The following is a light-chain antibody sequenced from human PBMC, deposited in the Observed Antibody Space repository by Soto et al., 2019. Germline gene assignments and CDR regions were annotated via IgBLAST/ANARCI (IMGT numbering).Light chain of an antibody. Sequence: QSALTQPPSASGSPGQSVTISCTGTSSDVGGYNYVSWYQQHPGKAPKLMIYDVSERPSGVPDRFSGSKSGNTASLTVSVLQAEDEADYYCSSYGGSNNLIFGGGTKLTVL. J-gene: IGLJ2*01. CDR2: DVS. CDR1: SSDVGGYNY. V-gene: IGLV2-8*01. CDR3: SSYGGSNNLI.